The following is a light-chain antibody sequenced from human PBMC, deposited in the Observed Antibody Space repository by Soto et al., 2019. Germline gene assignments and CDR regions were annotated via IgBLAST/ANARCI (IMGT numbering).Light chain of an antibody. J-gene: IGLJ2*01. CDR3: SSYTSSSTVV. CDR1: NSDVGGYIY. V-gene: IGLV2-14*01. CDR2: EVS. Sequence: QSVLTQPASVSGSPGQSITISCSGTNSDVGGYIYVSWYQHHPGNAPKLMIYEVSNRPSGVSNRFSGSKSGNTASLTISGLQAEDEANYYCSSYTSSSTVVFGGGTKLTVL.